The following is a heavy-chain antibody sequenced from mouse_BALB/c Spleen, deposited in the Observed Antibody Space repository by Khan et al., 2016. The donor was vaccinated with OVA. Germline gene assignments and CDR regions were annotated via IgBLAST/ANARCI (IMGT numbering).Heavy chain of an antibody. CDR1: GFTFSSYA. Sequence: EVELVESGGGLVKPGGSLKLSCAASGFTFSSYAMSWVRQTPEKRLEWVASISSGGSTYYPDSAKGRFTISRDDARNILYLQLSSLRSEDAAMYYCAREGLLRLPYYFDYWGQGTTLTVSS. D-gene: IGHD1-2*01. V-gene: IGHV5-6-5*01. J-gene: IGHJ2*01. CDR3: AREGLLRLPYYFDY. CDR2: ISSGGST.